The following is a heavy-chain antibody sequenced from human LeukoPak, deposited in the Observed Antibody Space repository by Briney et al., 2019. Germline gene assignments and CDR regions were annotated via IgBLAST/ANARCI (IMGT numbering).Heavy chain of an antibody. CDR1: GGSFSGYY. Sequence: PSETLSLTCAVYGGSFSGYYWSWIRQPPGKGLEWIGEINHSGSTNYNPSLKSRVTISVDTSKNQFSLKLSSVTAADTAVYYCARAPPDIAAAAPFDHWGQGTLVTVSS. CDR2: INHSGST. V-gene: IGHV4-34*01. D-gene: IGHD6-13*01. J-gene: IGHJ4*02. CDR3: ARAPPDIAAAAPFDH.